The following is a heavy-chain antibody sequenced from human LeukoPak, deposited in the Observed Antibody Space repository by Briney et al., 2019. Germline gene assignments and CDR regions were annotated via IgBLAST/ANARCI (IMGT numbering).Heavy chain of an antibody. D-gene: IGHD3-22*01. CDR3: AREGNYYDSSGYSNFDC. CDR2: IYHSGNT. V-gene: IGHV4-38-2*02. Sequence: PSETLSLTCAVSGYSISSGYYWGWSRQPPGKGGEWIGSIYHSGNTYYNPPLKSRVTISVDTSKNQFSLKLSSVTAADTAVYYCAREGNYYDSSGYSNFDCWGQGTLVTVSS. CDR1: GYSISSGYY. J-gene: IGHJ4*02.